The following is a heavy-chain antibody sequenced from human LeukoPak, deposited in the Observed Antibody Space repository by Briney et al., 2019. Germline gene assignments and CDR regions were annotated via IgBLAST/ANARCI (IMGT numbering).Heavy chain of an antibody. J-gene: IGHJ6*02. CDR1: GFTFSSYV. Sequence: GGSLRLSCAASGFTFSSYVMHWVRQAPGKGLEWVTVISYDGSNKYYADSVKGRFTISRDNSKNTLYLQMNSLRAEDTAVYYCAKAQGIVGARSDVWGQGTTVTVSS. D-gene: IGHD1-26*01. V-gene: IGHV3-30*18. CDR2: ISYDGSNK. CDR3: AKAQGIVGARSDV.